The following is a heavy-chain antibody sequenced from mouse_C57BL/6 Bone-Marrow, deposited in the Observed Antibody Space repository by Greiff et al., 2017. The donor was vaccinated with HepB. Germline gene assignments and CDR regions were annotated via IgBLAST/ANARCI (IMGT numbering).Heavy chain of an antibody. V-gene: IGHV1-42*01. CDR3: ARKSNYFDY. D-gene: IGHD1-3*01. J-gene: IGHJ2*01. Sequence: VHVKQSGPELVKPGASVKISCKASGYSFTGYYMNWVKQSPEKSLEWIGEINLSTGGTTYNQKFKAKATLTVDKSSSTAYMQLKSLTSEDSAVYYCARKSNYFDYWGQGTTLTVSS. CDR2: INLSTGGT. CDR1: GYSFTGYY.